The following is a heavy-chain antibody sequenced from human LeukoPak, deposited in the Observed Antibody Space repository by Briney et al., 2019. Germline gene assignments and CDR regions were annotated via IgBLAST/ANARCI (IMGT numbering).Heavy chain of an antibody. CDR3: ARESNWGGDAFDI. J-gene: IGHJ3*02. V-gene: IGHV3-7*01. Sequence: PGGSLRLSCAASGFSISSYFMTWVRQAPGKGLEWVANIKRDGSDIYYVDSVKGRFTISRDNAKNSLYLQMSSLRAEDTAVYYCARESNWGGDAFDIWGLGTMVTVSS. CDR1: GFSISSYF. CDR2: IKRDGSDI. D-gene: IGHD7-27*01.